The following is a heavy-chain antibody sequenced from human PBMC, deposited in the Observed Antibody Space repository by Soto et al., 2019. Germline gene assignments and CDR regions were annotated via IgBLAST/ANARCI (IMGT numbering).Heavy chain of an antibody. CDR1: GGTFSSYA. D-gene: IGHD6-13*01. CDR3: ARPYSSSWYGGFDY. J-gene: IGHJ4*02. V-gene: IGHV1-69*12. Sequence: QVQLVQSGAEVKKPGSSVKVSCTASGGTFSSYAISWVRQAPGQGLEWMGGIIPIFGTADYAQKFQGRVTIPADESTSTDYMELSSLRSEDTAVYYCARPYSSSWYGGFDYWGQGTLVTVSS. CDR2: IIPIFGTA.